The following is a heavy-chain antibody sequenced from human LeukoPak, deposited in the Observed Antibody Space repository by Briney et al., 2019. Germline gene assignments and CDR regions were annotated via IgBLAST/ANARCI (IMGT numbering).Heavy chain of an antibody. Sequence: SETLSLTCAVYGGSFSGYYWSWIRQPPGKGLEWIGEINHSGSTNYNPSLKSRVTISVDTSKNQFSLKLSSVTAADTAVYYYARLPGIAAAGTRGLGWYFDLWGRGTLVTVSS. D-gene: IGHD6-13*01. J-gene: IGHJ2*01. V-gene: IGHV4-34*01. CDR1: GGSFSGYY. CDR3: ARLPGIAAAGTRGLGWYFDL. CDR2: INHSGST.